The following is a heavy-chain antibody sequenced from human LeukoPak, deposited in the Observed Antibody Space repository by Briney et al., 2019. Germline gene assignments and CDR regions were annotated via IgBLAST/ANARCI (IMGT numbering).Heavy chain of an antibody. CDR1: GGSISSSSYY. V-gene: IGHV4-39*07. CDR3: ARDLEYQLTT. Sequence: SETLSLTCTVSGGSISSSSYYWGWIRQPPGKGLEWIGSIYYSGSTYYNPSLKSRVTISVDTSKNQFSLKLSSVTAADTAVYYCARDLEYQLTTWGQGTLVTVSS. CDR2: IYYSGST. J-gene: IGHJ5*02. D-gene: IGHD1-1*01.